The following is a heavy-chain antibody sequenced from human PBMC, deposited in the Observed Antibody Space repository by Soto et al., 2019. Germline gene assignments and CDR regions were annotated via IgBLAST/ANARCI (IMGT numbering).Heavy chain of an antibody. Sequence: GESLKISCNGSGYIFTSYWIGWGRQMPGKGLEWMGIIYPGDSDTRYSPSFQGQVTIAADKSMSTAYLQWSSLKASDTAMYYCARRRDGYNYLAFNIWGQGTKVTVSS. D-gene: IGHD5-12*01. CDR3: ARRRDGYNYLAFNI. V-gene: IGHV5-51*01. CDR2: IYPGDSDT. CDR1: GYIFTSYW. J-gene: IGHJ3*02.